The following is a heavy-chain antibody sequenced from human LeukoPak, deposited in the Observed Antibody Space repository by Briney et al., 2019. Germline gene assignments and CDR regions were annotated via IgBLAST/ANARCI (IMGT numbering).Heavy chain of an antibody. V-gene: IGHV4-59*08. J-gene: IGHJ5*02. CDR2: IYYSGST. D-gene: IGHD3-22*01. CDR3: ARLKGYYDSSGYLNWFDP. Sequence: SETLSLTCAVYGGSFSGYYWSWIRQPPGKGLEWIGYIYYSGSTNYNPSLKSRVTISVDTSKNQFSLKLSSVTAADTAVYYCARLKGYYDSSGYLNWFDPWGQGTLVTVSS. CDR1: GGSFSGYY.